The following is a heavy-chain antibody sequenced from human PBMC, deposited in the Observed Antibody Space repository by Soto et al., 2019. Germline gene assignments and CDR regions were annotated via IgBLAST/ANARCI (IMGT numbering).Heavy chain of an antibody. V-gene: IGHV4-59*01. CDR2: IYYSGST. D-gene: IGHD4-17*01. J-gene: IGHJ6*03. CDR1: GGSISSYY. CDR3: ARDGYGDYPNYYYYYMDV. Sequence: SETLSLTCTVSGGSISSYYWSWIRQPPGKGLEWIGYIYYSGSTNYNPSLKSRVTKSVDRSKNQFSLKLSYVTAADTAVYYCARDGYGDYPNYYYYYMDVWGKGTTVTVSS.